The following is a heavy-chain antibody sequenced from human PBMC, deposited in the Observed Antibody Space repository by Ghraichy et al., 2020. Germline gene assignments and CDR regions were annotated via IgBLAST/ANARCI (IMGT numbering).Heavy chain of an antibody. Sequence: SVKVSCKASGGTFSSYTISWVRQAPGQGLEWMGRIIPILGIANYAQKFQGRVTITADKSTSTAYMELSSLRSEDTAVYYCARDRRIAVAGWGSYYYGMDVWGQGTTVTVSS. V-gene: IGHV1-69*04. D-gene: IGHD6-19*01. CDR1: GGTFSSYT. CDR3: ARDRRIAVAGWGSYYYGMDV. J-gene: IGHJ6*02. CDR2: IIPILGIA.